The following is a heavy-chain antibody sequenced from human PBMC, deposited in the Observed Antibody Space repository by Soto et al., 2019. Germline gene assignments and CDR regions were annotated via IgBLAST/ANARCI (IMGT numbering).Heavy chain of an antibody. CDR2: IKQDGSEK. CDR3: ARGIKYGDYSRWFDP. Sequence: GGSLRLSCAASGFTFSSYWMSWVRQAPGKGLEWVANIKQDGSEKYYVDSVKGRFTISRDNAKNSLYLQMNSLSVEDTAVYYCARGIKYGDYSRWFDPWGPGTLVTVSS. CDR1: GFTFSSYW. D-gene: IGHD4-17*01. V-gene: IGHV3-7*01. J-gene: IGHJ5*02.